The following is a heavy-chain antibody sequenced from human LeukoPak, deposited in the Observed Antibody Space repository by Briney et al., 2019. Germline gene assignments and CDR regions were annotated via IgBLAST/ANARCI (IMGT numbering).Heavy chain of an antibody. D-gene: IGHD2-15*01. Sequence: ASVKVSCKASGYTFTSYGISWVRQAPGQGLEWMGWISAYNGNTNYAQKLQGRVTMTTDTSTSTAYMELRSLRSDDTAMYYCARVLSPYCSGGSCYVGFGWFDPWGQGTLVTVSS. V-gene: IGHV1-18*01. J-gene: IGHJ5*02. CDR3: ARVLSPYCSGGSCYVGFGWFDP. CDR2: ISAYNGNT. CDR1: GYTFTSYG.